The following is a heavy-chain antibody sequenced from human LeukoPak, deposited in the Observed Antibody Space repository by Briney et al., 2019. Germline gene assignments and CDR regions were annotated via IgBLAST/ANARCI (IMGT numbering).Heavy chain of an antibody. CDR3: ARDSKIVPAGDFDC. Sequence: GGSLRLSCAASGFTFSSYAMHWVRQAPGKGLEWVAVISYDGSNKYYADSVKGRFTISRDNSKNTLYLQMNSLRAEDTAVYYCARDSKIVPAGDFDCWGQGTLVTVSS. CDR1: GFTFSSYA. V-gene: IGHV3-30*04. CDR2: ISYDGSNK. J-gene: IGHJ4*02. D-gene: IGHD2-2*01.